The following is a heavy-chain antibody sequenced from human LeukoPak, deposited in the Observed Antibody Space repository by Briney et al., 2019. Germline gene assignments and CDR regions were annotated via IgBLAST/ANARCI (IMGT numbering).Heavy chain of an antibody. CDR1: GGSLSGHY. D-gene: IGHD2-2*01. V-gene: IGHV4-59*11. CDR2: IYYTGTT. Sequence: SETLSLTCTVGGGSLSGHYWGWIRQPPGKGLERVGHIYYTGTTFYNPFLNSRVTITLDTSRNQFSLRLTSVIAADTAVYYCARFSWGCSTASCYLTNWGQGALVTVSS. J-gene: IGHJ4*02. CDR3: ARFSWGCSTASCYLTN.